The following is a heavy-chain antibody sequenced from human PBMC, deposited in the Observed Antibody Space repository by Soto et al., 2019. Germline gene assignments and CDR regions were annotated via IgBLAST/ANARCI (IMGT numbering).Heavy chain of an antibody. D-gene: IGHD3-22*01. CDR3: ARDDDRNSRSSQFDY. J-gene: IGHJ4*02. V-gene: IGHV3-33*01. CDR2: IWYDGSKQ. Sequence: QVQLVESGGGVVQPGRSLRLSCAASGITFSGYGFHWVRQAPGKGLEWVAVIWYDGSKQYYADSVKGRFTVSRDSSKNTVYLTMNGLRAEDTAVYYCARDDDRNSRSSQFDYWGQGTLVTVFS. CDR1: GITFSGYG.